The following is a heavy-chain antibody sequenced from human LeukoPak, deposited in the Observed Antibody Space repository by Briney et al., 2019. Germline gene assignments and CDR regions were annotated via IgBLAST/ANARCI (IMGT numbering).Heavy chain of an antibody. CDR3: VKGVSGYFDY. CDR1: GFTFSSYA. Sequence: GESLRLSCAASGFTFSSYAMSWVRQAPGKGLEWVSVIGGSGDSTDYAESVKGRFTISRDNSKSTLYLQMNSLRAEDTAVYYCVKGVSGYFDYWGQGNLVTVSS. J-gene: IGHJ4*02. CDR2: IGGSGDST. D-gene: IGHD3-22*01. V-gene: IGHV3-23*01.